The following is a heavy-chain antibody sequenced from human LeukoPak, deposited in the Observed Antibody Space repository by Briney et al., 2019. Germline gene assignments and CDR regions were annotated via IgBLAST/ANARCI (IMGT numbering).Heavy chain of an antibody. J-gene: IGHJ4*02. CDR1: GYTFTGYY. CDR3: ARPYQWLPSRQVGFDY. CDR2: INPNNGDA. Sequence: APVKSSCKASGYTFTGYYIHWVRQAPGQGLEWMGWINPNNGDANYAQMFQGGVTMTTDTSISTAYMELSRLRSDDTAVYYCARPYQWLPSRQVGFDYWGQGTLVTVSS. V-gene: IGHV1-2*02. D-gene: IGHD6-19*01.